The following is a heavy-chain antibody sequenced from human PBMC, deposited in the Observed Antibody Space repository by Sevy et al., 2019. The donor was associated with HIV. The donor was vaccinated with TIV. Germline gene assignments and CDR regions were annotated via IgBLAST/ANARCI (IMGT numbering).Heavy chain of an antibody. J-gene: IGHJ4*02. CDR3: AKDLDMVAVAAAIRLSY. D-gene: IGHD2-2*01. CDR2: LSGTGGST. V-gene: IGHV3-23*01. CDR1: GFTFRNYA. Sequence: SLRLSCAASGFTFRNYAMSWVRQAPGKGLEWVSALSGTGGSTYYADSVKGRFTISRDNSKNTLYLQMNSLRVEDTAVYYCAKDLDMVAVAAAIRLSYWGQGTLVTVSS.